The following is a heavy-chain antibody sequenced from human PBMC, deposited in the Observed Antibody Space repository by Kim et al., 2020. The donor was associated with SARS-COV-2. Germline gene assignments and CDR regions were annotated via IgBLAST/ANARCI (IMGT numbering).Heavy chain of an antibody. CDR2: INHSGST. D-gene: IGHD3-10*01. CDR3: ARWGGLRGSGSYSYYYYGMDV. V-gene: IGHV4-34*01. Sequence: SETLSLTCAVYGGSFSGYYWSWIRQPPGKGLEWIGEINHSGSTNYNPSLKSRVTISVDTSKNQFSLKLSSVTAADTAVYYCARWGGLRGSGSYSYYYYGMDVWGQGTTVTVSS. CDR1: GGSFSGYY. J-gene: IGHJ6*02.